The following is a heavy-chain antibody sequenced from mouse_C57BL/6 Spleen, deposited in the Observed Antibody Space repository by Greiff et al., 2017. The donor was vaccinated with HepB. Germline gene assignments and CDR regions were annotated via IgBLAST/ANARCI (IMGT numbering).Heavy chain of an antibody. CDR3: ARGPLDWDVGYFDY. V-gene: IGHV1-52*01. D-gene: IGHD4-1*01. CDR1: GYTFTSYW. Sequence: QVQLQQPGAELVRPGSSVKLSCKASGYTFTSYWMHWVKQRPIQGLEWIGNIHPSDSETHYNQKFKDKATLTVDKSSSTAYMQLSSLTSEDSAVYYCARGPLDWDVGYFDYWGQGTTLTVSS. J-gene: IGHJ2*01. CDR2: IHPSDSET.